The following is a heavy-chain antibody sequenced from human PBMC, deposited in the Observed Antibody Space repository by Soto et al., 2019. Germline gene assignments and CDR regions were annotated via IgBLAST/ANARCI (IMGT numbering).Heavy chain of an antibody. CDR1: GYTFTSYG. CDR2: ISAYNGNT. Sequence: ASVKVSCKASGYTFTSYGISWVRQAPGQGLEWMGWISAYNGNTNYAQKLQGRVTMTTDTSTSTAYMELRSLRSDDTAVYYCARDELYRSGPDELCYFDYWGQGTLVTVSS. J-gene: IGHJ4*02. CDR3: ARDELYRSGPDELCYFDY. D-gene: IGHD6-19*01. V-gene: IGHV1-18*01.